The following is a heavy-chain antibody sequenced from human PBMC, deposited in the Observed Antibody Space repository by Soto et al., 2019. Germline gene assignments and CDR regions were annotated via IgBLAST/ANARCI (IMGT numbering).Heavy chain of an antibody. Sequence: PSETLSLTCSVSGVSITGSYWSWIRQPPGKTLEWIGYVHHSGTTTYNPSLKSRVSISVDTSKNQFSLRLTSVIAADTAVYYCARDMPYGAGSLAGCDYWGQGILVTVSS. V-gene: IGHV4-59*01. CDR3: ARDMPYGAGSLAGCDY. CDR2: VHHSGTT. CDR1: GVSITGSY. D-gene: IGHD1-26*01. J-gene: IGHJ4*02.